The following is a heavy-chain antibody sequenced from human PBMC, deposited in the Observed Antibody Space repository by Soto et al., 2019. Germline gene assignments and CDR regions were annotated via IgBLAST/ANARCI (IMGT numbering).Heavy chain of an antibody. J-gene: IGHJ4*02. Sequence: QVQLVQSGAEVKKPGASVKVSCKASGYTFTNYGISWVRQAPGQGLEWMGWINAYNGNTKSAQKLQGRXTXSXNTSTSRGYMELRSLRSDDTAVYYCARDAAAGLNDCWGQGTLVTVSS. D-gene: IGHD6-13*01. V-gene: IGHV1-18*01. CDR3: ARDAAAGLNDC. CDR2: INAYNGNT. CDR1: GYTFTNYG.